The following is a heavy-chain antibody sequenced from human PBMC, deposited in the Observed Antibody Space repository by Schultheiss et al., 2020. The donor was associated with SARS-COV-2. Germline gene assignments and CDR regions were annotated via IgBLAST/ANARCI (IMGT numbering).Heavy chain of an antibody. J-gene: IGHJ4*02. CDR2: FDPEDGET. CDR3: ASLGASSPADYGDYDDGFDY. V-gene: IGHV1-8*02. CDR1: GGTFSSYA. D-gene: IGHD4-17*01. Sequence: ASVKVSCKASGGTFSSYAISWVRQAPGQGLEWMGGFDPEDGETIYAQKFQGRVTMTRNTSISTAYMELSSLRSEDTAVYYCASLGASSPADYGDYDDGFDYWGQGTLVTVSS.